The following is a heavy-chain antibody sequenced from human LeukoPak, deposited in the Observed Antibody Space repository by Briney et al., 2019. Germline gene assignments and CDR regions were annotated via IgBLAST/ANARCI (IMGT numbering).Heavy chain of an antibody. CDR3: ASNDYYDSSGYYYGFDY. CDR1: GFTVSSNY. D-gene: IGHD3-22*01. V-gene: IGHV3-53*01. Sequence: GGSLRLSCAASGFTVSSNYMSWVRQAPGKGLEWVSVIYSGGSTYYADSVKGRFTISRDNSKNTLYLQMNSLRAEDTAVYYCASNDYYDSSGYYYGFDYWGQGTLVTVSS. J-gene: IGHJ4*02. CDR2: IYSGGST.